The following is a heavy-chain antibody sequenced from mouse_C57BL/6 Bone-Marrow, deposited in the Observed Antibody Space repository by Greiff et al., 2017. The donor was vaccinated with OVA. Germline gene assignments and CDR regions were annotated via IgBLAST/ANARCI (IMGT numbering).Heavy chain of an antibody. CDR2: ISYDGSN. D-gene: IGHD2-12*01. V-gene: IGHV3-6*01. J-gene: IGHJ2*01. CDR1: GYSITSGYY. CDR3: ARVPLLYYFDY. Sequence: DVKLQESGPGLVKPSQSLSLTCSVTGYSITSGYYWNWIRQFPGNKLEWMGYISYDGSNNYNPSLKNRISITRDTSKNQFFLKLNSVTTEDTATYYCARVPLLYYFDYWGQGTTLTVSS.